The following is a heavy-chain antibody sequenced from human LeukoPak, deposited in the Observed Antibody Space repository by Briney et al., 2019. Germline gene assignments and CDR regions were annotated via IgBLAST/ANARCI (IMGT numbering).Heavy chain of an antibody. D-gene: IGHD6-19*01. V-gene: IGHV1-24*01. CDR1: GYTLTELS. Sequence: ASVKVSCKVSGYTLTELSMHRGREAPGKGVEWMRGFDPEDSETICAQKFQRRVTMTEDTSTDTAYMELSSLRSEDTAVYYCPTVAAVAQDYWGQGTLVTVSS. CDR3: PTVAAVAQDY. CDR2: FDPEDSET. J-gene: IGHJ4*02.